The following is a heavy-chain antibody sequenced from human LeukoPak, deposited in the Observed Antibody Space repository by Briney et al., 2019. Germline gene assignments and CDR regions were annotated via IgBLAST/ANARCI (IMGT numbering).Heavy chain of an antibody. D-gene: IGHD3-3*01. CDR3: ARNFIWYFDY. Sequence: PGGSLRLSCGASGFTFSSYGMHWVRQAPGKGLEWVALIYYDGSQTHYSDSVKGRFTISSDNSSNTVDLQMNSLRVEDTAVYYCARNFIWYFDYWGRGSPVTVSS. CDR1: GFTFSSYG. CDR2: IYYDGSQT. V-gene: IGHV3-33*01. J-gene: IGHJ2*01.